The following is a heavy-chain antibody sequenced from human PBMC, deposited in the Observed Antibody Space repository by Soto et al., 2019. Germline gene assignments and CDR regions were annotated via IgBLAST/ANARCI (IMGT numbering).Heavy chain of an antibody. CDR1: GGSFSGYY. CDR3: ARDAIAAAGIPRTYYYGMDV. Sequence: LSLTCAVYGGSFSGYYWSWIRQPPGKGLEWIGEINHSGSTNYNPSLKSRVTISVDTSKNQFSLKLSSVTAADTAVYYCARDAIAAAGIPRTYYYGMDVWGQGTTVTVSS. V-gene: IGHV4-34*01. J-gene: IGHJ6*02. CDR2: INHSGST. D-gene: IGHD6-13*01.